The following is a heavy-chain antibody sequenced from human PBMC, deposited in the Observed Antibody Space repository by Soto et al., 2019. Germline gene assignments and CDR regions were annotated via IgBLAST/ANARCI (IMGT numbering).Heavy chain of an antibody. CDR3: ARGRLRWFGELIDAFDI. CDR1: GFTFSSYG. CDR2: IWYDGSNK. Sequence: QVQLVESGGGVVQPGRSLRLSCVASGFTFSSYGMHWVRQAPGKGLEWVAVIWYDGSNKYYADSVKGRFTISRDNSKNTLYLQMNSLRAEDTAVYYCARGRLRWFGELIDAFDIWGQGTMVTVSS. J-gene: IGHJ3*02. V-gene: IGHV3-33*01. D-gene: IGHD3-10*01.